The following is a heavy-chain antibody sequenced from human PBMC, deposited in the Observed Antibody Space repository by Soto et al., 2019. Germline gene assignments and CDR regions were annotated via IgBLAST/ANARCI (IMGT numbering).Heavy chain of an antibody. V-gene: IGHV1-3*01. D-gene: IGHD1-26*01. CDR3: ARGRVGATGGFDP. Sequence: ASVKVSCKASGYTFTSYAMHWVRQAPGQRLEWMGWINAGNGNTKYSQKFQGRVTITRDTSASTAYMELSSLRSEDTAVYYCARGRVGATGGFDPWGQGTLVTVSS. J-gene: IGHJ5*02. CDR1: GYTFTSYA. CDR2: INAGNGNT.